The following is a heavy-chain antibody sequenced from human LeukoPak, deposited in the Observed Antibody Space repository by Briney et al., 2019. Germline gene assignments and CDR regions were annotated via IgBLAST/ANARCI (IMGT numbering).Heavy chain of an antibody. V-gene: IGHV4-39*07. D-gene: IGHD6-13*01. Sequence: PSETLSLTCTVSGGSISSSSYYWGWIRQPPGKGLEWIGSIYYSGSTYYNPSLKSRVAISVDTSKNQFSLKLSSVTAADTAVYYCARDRAAAGIPAIDYWGQGTLVTVSS. J-gene: IGHJ4*02. CDR2: IYYSGST. CDR3: ARDRAAAGIPAIDY. CDR1: GGSISSSSYY.